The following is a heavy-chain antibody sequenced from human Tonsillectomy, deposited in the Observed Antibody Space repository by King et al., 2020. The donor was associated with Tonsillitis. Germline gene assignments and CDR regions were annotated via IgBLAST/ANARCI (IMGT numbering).Heavy chain of an antibody. J-gene: IGHJ5*02. CDR3: AKGGGFGQLSPASWGGNWFDP. D-gene: IGHD3-10*01. V-gene: IGHV3-30*02. CDR1: GFTFSSYG. CDR2: IRYDGTNK. Sequence: VQLVESGGGVVQPGGSLRLSCAASGFTFSSYGMHWVRQAPGKGLEWVAFIRYDGTNKYYADSVKGRFTISRDNSKNTLYLQMNSLRAEDTAVYYCAKGGGFGQLSPASWGGNWFDPWGQGTLVTVSS.